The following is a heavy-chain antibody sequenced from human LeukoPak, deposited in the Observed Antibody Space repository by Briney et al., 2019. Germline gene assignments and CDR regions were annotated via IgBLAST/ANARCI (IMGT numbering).Heavy chain of an antibody. CDR3: ARESDYDYGDYTDY. CDR2: IIPIFGTA. J-gene: IGHJ4*02. CDR1: GGTFSSYA. Sequence: ASVKVSCKASGGTFSSYAISWVRQAPGQGLEWTGGIIPIFGTANYAQKFQGRVTITADESTSTAYMELSSLRSEDTAVYYCARESDYDYGDYTDYWGQGTLVTVSS. D-gene: IGHD4-17*01. V-gene: IGHV1-69*13.